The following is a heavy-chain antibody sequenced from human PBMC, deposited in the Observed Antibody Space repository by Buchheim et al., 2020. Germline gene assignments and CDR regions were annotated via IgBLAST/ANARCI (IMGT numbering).Heavy chain of an antibody. D-gene: IGHD1-26*01. CDR2: IYRSGTV. CDR3: AREQEGAGATWAYLDY. J-gene: IGHJ4*02. Sequence: QVQLQESGPGLVTPSGTLSLTCAVSGASINTNNWWSWVRQPPGKGLEWIGQIYRSGTVNYNPSLKSRLTMSVDKSKNQFSLKVNSLTAADTAVYYCAREQEGAGATWAYLDYWGQGIL. V-gene: IGHV4-4*02. CDR1: GASINTNNW.